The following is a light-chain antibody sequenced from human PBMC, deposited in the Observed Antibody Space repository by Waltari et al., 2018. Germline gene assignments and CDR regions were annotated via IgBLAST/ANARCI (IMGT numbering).Light chain of an antibody. Sequence: QSVLTQSPSASGTPGQRVTISCSGSSSNIGSNTVNWYQQLPGTAPKLLIYSNNPRPSGVPDLFSGSKSGTSASLAISGLQSEDEADYYCAAWDDSLNGVVFGGGTKLTVL. V-gene: IGLV1-44*01. J-gene: IGLJ2*01. CDR3: AAWDDSLNGVV. CDR2: SNN. CDR1: SSNIGSNT.